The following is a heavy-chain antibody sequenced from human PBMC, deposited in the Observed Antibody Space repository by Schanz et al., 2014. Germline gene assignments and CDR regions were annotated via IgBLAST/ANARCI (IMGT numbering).Heavy chain of an antibody. J-gene: IGHJ4*02. CDR3: TADLWFGAVWGVW. D-gene: IGHD3-10*01. V-gene: IGHV3-23*04. Sequence: EVHLVESGGGLVPPGGSLRLSCAASGFNFSDYAMCWVRQAPGKGLEWVSAISGGGGTAYYTDSAKGRFTISRDNSKTTLYLQINSRRAEDPAVYYCTADLWFGAVWGVWWGQGTLXTVSS. CDR2: ISGGGGTA. CDR1: GFNFSDYA.